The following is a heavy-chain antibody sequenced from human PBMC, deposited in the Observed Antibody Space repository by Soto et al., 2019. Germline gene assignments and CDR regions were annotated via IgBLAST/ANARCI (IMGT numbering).Heavy chain of an antibody. CDR3: ARDRQWLVPRYFDY. J-gene: IGHJ4*02. V-gene: IGHV3-30-3*01. CDR1: GFTFSSYA. Sequence: QVQLVESGGGVVQPGRSLRLSCAASGFTFSSYAMHWVRQAPGKGLEWVAVISYDGSNKYYADSVKGRFTISRDNSKNTLYLQMNSLRAEDTAVYYCARDRQWLVPRYFDYWGQGTLVTVSS. D-gene: IGHD6-19*01. CDR2: ISYDGSNK.